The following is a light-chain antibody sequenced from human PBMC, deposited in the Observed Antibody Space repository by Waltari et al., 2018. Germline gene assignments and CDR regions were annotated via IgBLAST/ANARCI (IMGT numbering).Light chain of an antibody. J-gene: IGLJ2*01. Sequence: QSALTQPASVSGSPGQSITISCAGTSRDIGAFDYVSWYQKYPGKAPKLLIFEISNRPSGVSNRFSASKSGNTASLTISGLQAEDEADYYCSSYTTLATVIFGEGTRLTVL. CDR3: SSYTTLATVI. CDR1: SRDIGAFDY. CDR2: EIS. V-gene: IGLV2-14*01.